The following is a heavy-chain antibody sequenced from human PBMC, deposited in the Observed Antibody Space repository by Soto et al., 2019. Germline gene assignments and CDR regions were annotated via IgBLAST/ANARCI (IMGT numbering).Heavy chain of an antibody. V-gene: IGHV3-30-3*01. CDR2: ISYDGSNK. CDR3: ARENRAYYYDFWSGSQGYFDY. Sequence: GGSLRLSCAASGFTFSSYAMHWVRQAPGKGLEWMAVISYDGSNKYYADSVKGRFTISRDNSKNTLYLQMNSLRAEGTAVYYCARENRAYYYDFWSGSQGYFDYWGQGTLVTVSS. D-gene: IGHD3-3*01. J-gene: IGHJ4*02. CDR1: GFTFSSYA.